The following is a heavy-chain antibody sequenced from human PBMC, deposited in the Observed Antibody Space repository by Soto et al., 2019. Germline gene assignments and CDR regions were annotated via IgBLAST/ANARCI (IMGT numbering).Heavy chain of an antibody. CDR3: ARGNTWDGYY. CDR2: IYYSGST. J-gene: IGHJ4*02. Sequence: SETLSLTCTVSGGSISSGGYYWSWIRQHPGKGLEWIGYIYYSGSTYYNPSLKSRVTISVDTSKNQFSLKLSSVTAADTAVYYCARGNTWDGYYWGQGTLVTVSS. CDR1: GGSISSGGYY. D-gene: IGHD3-10*01. V-gene: IGHV4-31*03.